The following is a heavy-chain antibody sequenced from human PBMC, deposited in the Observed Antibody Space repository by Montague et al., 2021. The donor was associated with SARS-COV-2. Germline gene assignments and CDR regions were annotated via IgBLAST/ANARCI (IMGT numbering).Heavy chain of an antibody. J-gene: IGHJ6*03. CDR1: GYKFINNW. V-gene: IGHV5-51*01. Sequence: QSRAEVKKPGESLKISCKASGYKFINNWIGWVRQMPGKGLEWMAMIQPGDTDTAYNPSFRGQVTISADNSISTAYLHWSSLKPSDTAMYYCARTEGVSYPMDVWGKGTTVTVSS. D-gene: IGHD3-3*01. CDR2: IQPGDTDT. CDR3: ARTEGVSYPMDV.